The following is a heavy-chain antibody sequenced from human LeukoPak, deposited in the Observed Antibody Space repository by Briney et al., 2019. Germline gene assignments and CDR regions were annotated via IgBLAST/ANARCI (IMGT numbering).Heavy chain of an antibody. Sequence: SETLSLTCTVSGGSTINYFRSWIRQPAGKGLEWIGHIYTSGTTHYNPSLKNRVTISLDTSKSQFSLQLNSVTAADTAVYHCGGAGASGRGVYTLDYGGQGILVTVSS. D-gene: IGHD3-10*01. V-gene: IGHV4-4*07. CDR3: GGAGASGRGVYTLDY. CDR1: GGSTINYF. CDR2: IYTSGTT. J-gene: IGHJ4*02.